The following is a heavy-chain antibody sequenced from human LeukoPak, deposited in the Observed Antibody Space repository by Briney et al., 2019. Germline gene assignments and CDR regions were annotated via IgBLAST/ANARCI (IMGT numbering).Heavy chain of an antibody. V-gene: IGHV1-69*05. CDR2: IIPIFGTA. CDR1: GGTFSSYA. Sequence: SVKVSCKASGGTFSSYAISWVRQAPGQGLEWMGGIIPIFGTANYAQKFQGRVTTTTDESTSTAYMELSSLRSEDTAVYYCAREFLRGYIAAAGTNWFDPWGQGTLVTVSS. CDR3: AREFLRGYIAAAGTNWFDP. J-gene: IGHJ5*02. D-gene: IGHD6-13*01.